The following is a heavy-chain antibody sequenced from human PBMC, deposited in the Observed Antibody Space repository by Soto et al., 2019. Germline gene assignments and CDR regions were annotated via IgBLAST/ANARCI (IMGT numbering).Heavy chain of an antibody. V-gene: IGHV1-69*12. CDR1: GGTFSSYA. CDR2: IIPIFGTA. Sequence: QVQLVQSGAEVKKPGSSVKVSCKASGGTFSSYAISWVRQAPGQGLEWMGGIIPIFGTANYAQKFQGRVTITADESTSKAYMESSSLRSEDRAVYYRGRSMCDYYDYGMDVWGQGTTGTRSS. J-gene: IGHJ6*02. D-gene: IGHD2-8*01. CDR3: GRSMCDYYDYGMDV.